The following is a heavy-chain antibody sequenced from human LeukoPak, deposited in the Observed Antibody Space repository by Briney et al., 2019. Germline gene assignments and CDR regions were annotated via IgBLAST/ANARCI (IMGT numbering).Heavy chain of an antibody. J-gene: IGHJ4*02. CDR3: ARHAGPYYDFWSGYPYYFDY. Sequence: SETLSLTCTVSGGSISSYYWSWIRQPPGKGLEWIGYIYYSGSTNYNPSLKSRVTISVDTSKNQFSLKLSSVTAADTAVYYCARHAGPYYDFWSGYPYYFDYWGQGTLVTVSS. V-gene: IGHV4-59*08. CDR1: GGSISSYY. D-gene: IGHD3-3*01. CDR2: IYYSGST.